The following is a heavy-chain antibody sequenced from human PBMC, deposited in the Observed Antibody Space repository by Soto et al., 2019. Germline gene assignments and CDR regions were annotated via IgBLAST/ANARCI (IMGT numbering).Heavy chain of an antibody. J-gene: IGHJ4*02. D-gene: IGHD3-22*01. CDR3: AKPLGYYDSSGYSPPGN. CDR2: LFYAGST. Sequence: SETLSLTCTVSGGSISGHYWIWIRQSPGKGLEWVGHLFYAGSTNYNPSLKSRVTLSVDTSKNQFSLRLTSVTTADTAVYYCAKPLGYYDSSGYSPPGNWGQGTLVTVSS. CDR1: GGSISGHY. V-gene: IGHV4-59*11.